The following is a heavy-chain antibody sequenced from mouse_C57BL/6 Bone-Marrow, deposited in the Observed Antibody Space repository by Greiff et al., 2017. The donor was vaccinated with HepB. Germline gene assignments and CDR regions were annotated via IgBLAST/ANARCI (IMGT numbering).Heavy chain of an antibody. V-gene: IGHV7-1*01. Sequence: EVKVVESGGGLVQSGRSLRLSCATSGFTFSDFYMEWVRQAPGKGLEWIAASRNKANDYTTEYSASVKGRFIVSRDTSQSILYLQMNALRAEDTAIYYCARDVTGNFDYWGQGTTLTVSS. J-gene: IGHJ2*01. CDR2: SRNKANDYTT. CDR1: GFTFSDFY. D-gene: IGHD4-1*01. CDR3: ARDVTGNFDY.